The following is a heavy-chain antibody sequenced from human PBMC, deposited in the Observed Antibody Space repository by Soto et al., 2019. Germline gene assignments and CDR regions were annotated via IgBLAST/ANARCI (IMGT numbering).Heavy chain of an antibody. J-gene: IGHJ4*02. CDR2: IYYSGST. CDR1: GGSISSSSYY. CDR3: ARREGYYCSGGSCYGY. V-gene: IGHV4-39*01. Sequence: QLQLQESGPGLVKPSETLSLTCTVSGGSISSSSYYWGWIPQPPGKGLEWIGSIYYSGSTYYNPSLKSRVTISVDTSKNQFSLKLSSVTAADTAVYYCARREGYYCSGGSCYGYWGQGTLVTVSS. D-gene: IGHD2-15*01.